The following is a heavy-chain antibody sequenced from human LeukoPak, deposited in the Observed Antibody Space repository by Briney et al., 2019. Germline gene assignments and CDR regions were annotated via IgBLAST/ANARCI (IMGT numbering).Heavy chain of an antibody. CDR2: VYYSGST. D-gene: IGHD3-22*01. CDR3: ARDASNYYDSTGYYQIDY. V-gene: IGHV4-59*02. Sequence: PSETLSLTCTVSGDSVSSYYWSWIRQPPGKGLEWIGYVYYSGSTNYNPSLKSRVTISVDTSKNQFSLKLNSVTAADTAVYYCARDASNYYDSTGYYQIDYWGQGTLVTVSS. CDR1: GDSVSSYY. J-gene: IGHJ4*02.